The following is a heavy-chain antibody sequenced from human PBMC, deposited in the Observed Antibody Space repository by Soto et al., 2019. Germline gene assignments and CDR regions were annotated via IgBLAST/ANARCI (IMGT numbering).Heavy chain of an antibody. CDR3: AREGGGNPALWYYYGMDV. V-gene: IGHV1-18*01. CDR2: ISAYNGNT. Sequence: ASVKVSCKSSGYTFTSYGISWVRQAPGQGLEWMGWISAYNGNTNYAQKLQGRVTMTTDTSTSTAYMELRSLRSDDTAVYYCAREGGGNPALWYYYGMDVWGQGTTVTVS. J-gene: IGHJ6*02. D-gene: IGHD2-15*01. CDR1: GYTFTSYG.